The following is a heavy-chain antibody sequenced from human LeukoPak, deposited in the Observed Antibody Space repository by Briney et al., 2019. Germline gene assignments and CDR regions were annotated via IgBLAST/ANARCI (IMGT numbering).Heavy chain of an antibody. CDR2: IIPIFGAA. Sequence: SVKVSCKASGGTFSSYAISWVRQAPGQGLEWMGRIIPIFGAANYAQKFQGRVTITTDESTSTAYMELSSLRSEDTAVYYCASERGYSYGYLPFDPWGQGTLVTVSS. CDR1: GGTFSSYA. J-gene: IGHJ5*02. CDR3: ASERGYSYGYLPFDP. V-gene: IGHV1-69*05. D-gene: IGHD5-18*01.